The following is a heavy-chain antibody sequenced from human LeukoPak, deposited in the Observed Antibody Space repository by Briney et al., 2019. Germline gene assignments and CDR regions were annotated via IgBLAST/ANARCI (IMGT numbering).Heavy chain of an antibody. D-gene: IGHD1-26*01. CDR2: ISGSGGST. V-gene: IGHV3-23*01. Sequence: GGSLRLSCAASGFTVSTNYMSWVRQAPGKGLEWVSGISGSGGSTYYADSVRGRFTISRDNSKNTLFLQMNSLTAEDTAIYYCAKPDMGYWAIKYWGQGTLVTVSS. CDR1: GFTVSTNY. J-gene: IGHJ4*02. CDR3: AKPDMGYWAIKY.